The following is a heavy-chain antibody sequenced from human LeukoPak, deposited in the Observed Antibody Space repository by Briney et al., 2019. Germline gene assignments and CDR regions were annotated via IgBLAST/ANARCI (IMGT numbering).Heavy chain of an antibody. Sequence: ASVKVSCKASGYTFTSYGISWVRQAPGQGLEWMGWISAYNGNTNYAQKLQGRVTMTTDTSTSTAYMELRSLRSDDTAVYYCARDRSSSSNYYYYYYMDVWGKGTTVTVS. J-gene: IGHJ6*03. CDR2: ISAYNGNT. CDR1: GYTFTSYG. CDR3: ARDRSSSSNYYYYYYMDV. V-gene: IGHV1-18*01. D-gene: IGHD6-6*01.